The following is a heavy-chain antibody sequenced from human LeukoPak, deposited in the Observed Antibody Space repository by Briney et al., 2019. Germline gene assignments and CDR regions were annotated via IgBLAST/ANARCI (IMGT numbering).Heavy chain of an antibody. CDR3: AKEGYCGGDCYSNNWFDP. D-gene: IGHD2-21*01. Sequence: PGGSLRLSCAASGFTFSSYAMSWVRQAPGKGLEWVSAIIASAGSTNYADSVKGRVTISSDNSKNTLYLQMNSLRVEDTAVYYCAKEGYCGGDCYSNNWFDPWGQGTLVTVSS. CDR2: IIASAGST. V-gene: IGHV3-23*01. CDR1: GFTFSSYA. J-gene: IGHJ5*02.